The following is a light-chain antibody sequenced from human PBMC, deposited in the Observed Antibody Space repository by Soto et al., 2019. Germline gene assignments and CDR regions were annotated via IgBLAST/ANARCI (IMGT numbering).Light chain of an antibody. CDR2: GAS. V-gene: IGKV3-20*01. CDR1: QSVSSSY. CDR3: QQYGSSQLT. J-gene: IGKJ4*01. Sequence: EIVLTQSPGTLSLSPGERATLSCRASQSVSSSYLAWYQQKPGQAPRLLIYGASSRATGIPDRFSGSGYGTDFTLTISRLEPEDFAVYYCQQYGSSQLTFGGGNKVEIK.